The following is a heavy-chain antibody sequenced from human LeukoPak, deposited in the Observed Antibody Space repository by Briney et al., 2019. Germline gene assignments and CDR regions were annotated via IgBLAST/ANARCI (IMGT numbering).Heavy chain of an antibody. CDR2: IFSSGSA. J-gene: IGHJ6*03. V-gene: IGHV4-61*02. Sequence: SETLSLTCTVSGDSISSGDYYWSWIRQPAGKGLEWIGRIFSSGSANYNPSLKSRVTMSVDTSKNQFSLKLTSVSAADTAVYYCARLIGDGEFPYYYVYYMDVWGKGTTVIISS. CDR3: ARLIGDGEFPYYYVYYMDV. CDR1: GDSISSGDYY. D-gene: IGHD4-17*01.